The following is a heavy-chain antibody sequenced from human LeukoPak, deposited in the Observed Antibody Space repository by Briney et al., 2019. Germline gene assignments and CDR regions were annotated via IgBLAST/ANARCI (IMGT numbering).Heavy chain of an antibody. V-gene: IGHV3-11*01. CDR2: ISNTGSII. CDR1: GFTFSDYY. J-gene: IGHJ4*02. Sequence: GGSLRLSCAASGFTFSDYYMSWVRQAPGKGLEWVSYISNTGSIIYYADSVKGRFTISRDNAKNSRFLQMNSLRAEDTAVYYCARDTAEDGRGTTFDHWGQGTLVTVSS. CDR3: ARDTAEDGRGTTFDH. D-gene: IGHD1-1*01.